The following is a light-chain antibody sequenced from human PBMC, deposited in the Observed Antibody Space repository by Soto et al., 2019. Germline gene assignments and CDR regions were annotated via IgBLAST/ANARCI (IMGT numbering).Light chain of an antibody. CDR3: QQSYSSPLSLT. V-gene: IGKV1-39*01. Sequence: DIQMTQSPSSLSASVGDRVTITCRASQSISTYLNWYQQKPGQAPKVLIYAASSLQSGVPSRFSGSGSGTDFTLTISSLQPEDFATYYCQQSYSSPLSLTFGGGTKVDIK. CDR2: AAS. J-gene: IGKJ4*01. CDR1: QSISTY.